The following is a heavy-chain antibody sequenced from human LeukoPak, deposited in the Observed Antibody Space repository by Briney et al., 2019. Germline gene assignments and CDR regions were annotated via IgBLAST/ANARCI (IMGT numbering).Heavy chain of an antibody. D-gene: IGHD6-19*01. Sequence: QTGGSLRLSCAASGFTFDDYAMHWVRQAPGKGLEWVSGISWNSGSIGYADSVKGRFTISRDNAKNSLYLQMNSLRAEDMALYYCAKDMGSSGQNFDYWGQGTLVTVSS. J-gene: IGHJ4*02. CDR1: GFTFDDYA. CDR3: AKDMGSSGQNFDY. CDR2: ISWNSGSI. V-gene: IGHV3-9*03.